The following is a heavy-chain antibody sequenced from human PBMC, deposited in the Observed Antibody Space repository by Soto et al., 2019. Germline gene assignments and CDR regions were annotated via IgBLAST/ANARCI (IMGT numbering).Heavy chain of an antibody. J-gene: IGHJ6*02. CDR3: ARAGFKEEHNYYYYYGMDV. CDR2: ISYDGSNK. Sequence: QVQLVESGGGVVQPGRSLRLSCAASGFTFSSYAMHWVRQAPGKGLEWVAVISYDGSNKYYADSVKDRFTISRDNSKNTLYLQMNSLRAEDTGVYYCARAGFKEEHNYYYYYGMDVWGQGTTVTVSS. V-gene: IGHV3-30-3*01. D-gene: IGHD1-1*01. CDR1: GFTFSSYA.